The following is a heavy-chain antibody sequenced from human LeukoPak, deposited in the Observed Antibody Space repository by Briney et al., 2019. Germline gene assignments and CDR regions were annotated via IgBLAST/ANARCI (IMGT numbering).Heavy chain of an antibody. Sequence: GGSLRLSCAASGFTFSSYAMSWVRQAPGKGLEWVSAISGSGGSTYYADSVKGRFTISRDNSKNTLYLQMNSLRAEDTAVYYCAKDGRVVTTGTTPRGLEYAFDIWGQGTMVTVSS. CDR3: AKDGRVVTTGTTPRGLEYAFDI. J-gene: IGHJ3*02. D-gene: IGHD1-7*01. CDR2: ISGSGGST. V-gene: IGHV3-23*01. CDR1: GFTFSSYA.